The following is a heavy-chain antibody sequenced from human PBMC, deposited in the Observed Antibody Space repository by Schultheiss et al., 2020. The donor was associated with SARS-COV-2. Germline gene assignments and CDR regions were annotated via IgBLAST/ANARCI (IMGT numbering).Heavy chain of an antibody. V-gene: IGHV3-30*02. D-gene: IGHD6-19*01. Sequence: GGSLRLSCSASGFTFSSYGMHWVRQAPGKGLEWVAVIWYDGSNKYYADSVKGRFTISRDNSKNTLYLQMNSLRAEDTAVYYCAKGLIAVAADYYYGMDVWGQGTTVTVSS. CDR3: AKGLIAVAADYYYGMDV. CDR2: IWYDGSNK. CDR1: GFTFSSYG. J-gene: IGHJ6*02.